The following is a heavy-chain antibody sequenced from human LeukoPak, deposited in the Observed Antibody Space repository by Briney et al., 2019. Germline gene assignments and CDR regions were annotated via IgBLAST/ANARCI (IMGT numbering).Heavy chain of an antibody. CDR2: ISSSGSTI. J-gene: IGHJ4*02. CDR1: GFTFSAYE. V-gene: IGHV3-48*03. D-gene: IGHD1-26*01. Sequence: GGSLRLSCAASGFTFSAYEMNWVRQAPGKGLEWVSYISSSGSTIYYADSLKGRFTISRDIAKNLLYLQMNSLRAEDTAVYYCTSKGGALNYFDYWGQGTLVTVSS. CDR3: TSKGGALNYFDY.